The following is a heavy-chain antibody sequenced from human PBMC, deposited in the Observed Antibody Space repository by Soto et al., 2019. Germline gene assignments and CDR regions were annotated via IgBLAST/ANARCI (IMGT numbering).Heavy chain of an antibody. V-gene: IGHV2-70*11. J-gene: IGHJ6*02. Sequence: SGPTLVNPTQTLTLTCTFSGFSLSTSGMCVSWIRQPPGKALEWLARIDWDDDKYYSTSLKTRLTISKDTSKNQVVLTMTNMDPVDTATYYCARDSAALYYYYYGMDVWGQGTTVTVSS. CDR3: ARDSAALYYYYYGMDV. CDR1: GFSLSTSGMC. D-gene: IGHD2-21*01. CDR2: IDWDDDK.